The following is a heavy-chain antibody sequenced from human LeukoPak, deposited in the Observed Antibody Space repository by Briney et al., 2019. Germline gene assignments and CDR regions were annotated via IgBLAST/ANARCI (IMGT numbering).Heavy chain of an antibody. CDR1: GFTFSMYA. V-gene: IGHV3-23*01. D-gene: IGHD3/OR15-3a*01. Sequence: PGASLRLSCAASGFTFSMYAMSWVRQAPGKGQEWVSGISDSGGKTYYADSVKGRFTISRDNSKNTLYLQMNSLRAEDTATYYCAKDHTLWSGAYYFDYWGQGALVTVSS. CDR3: AKDHTLWSGAYYFDY. CDR2: ISDSGGKT. J-gene: IGHJ4*02.